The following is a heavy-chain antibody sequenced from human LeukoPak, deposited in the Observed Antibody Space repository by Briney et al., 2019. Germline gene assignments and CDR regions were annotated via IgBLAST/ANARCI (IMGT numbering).Heavy chain of an antibody. CDR3: AKLSGPAAADY. D-gene: IGHD2-2*01. CDR2: ISEDGSEK. Sequence: SGGSLRLSCAASGYTFGGYWMSWLRQAPGKGLECVAHISEDGSEKSYVDSLEGRFTISRDNAKNLLYLEMNNLRVEDTAVYYCAKLSGPAAADYWGQGTLVTVSS. V-gene: IGHV3-7*01. CDR1: GYTFGGYW. J-gene: IGHJ4*01.